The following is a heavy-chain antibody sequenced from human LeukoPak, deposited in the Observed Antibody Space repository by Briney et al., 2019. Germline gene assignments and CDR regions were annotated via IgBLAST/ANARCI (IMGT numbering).Heavy chain of an antibody. CDR3: ASAMMGFDSSGYYTAAYFEH. D-gene: IGHD3-22*01. J-gene: IGHJ4*02. Sequence: PGGYLRLSCSASGMMFSSYEMYWVRQAPGKGLEWVSDISSSGNTRNYADSVKGRFTISRDNAKKTLHLQMNSLRGDDTAIYYCASAMMGFDSSGYYTAAYFEHWGQGTRVTVSS. CDR1: GMMFSSYE. CDR2: ISSSGNTR. V-gene: IGHV3-48*03.